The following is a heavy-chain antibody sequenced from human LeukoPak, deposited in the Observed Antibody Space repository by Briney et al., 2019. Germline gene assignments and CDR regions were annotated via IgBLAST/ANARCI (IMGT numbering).Heavy chain of an antibody. CDR2: INHSGST. CDR1: GGSFSGYY. D-gene: IGHD3-10*01. CDR3: ARGPVYYYGSGSYSRGLYYFDY. J-gene: IGHJ4*02. Sequence: PSETLSLTCAVYGGSFSGYYWSWIRQPPRKGLEWIGEINHSGSTNYNPSLKSRVTISVDTSKNQFSLKLSSVTAADTAVYYCARGPVYYYGSGSYSRGLYYFDYWGQGTLVTVSS. V-gene: IGHV4-34*01.